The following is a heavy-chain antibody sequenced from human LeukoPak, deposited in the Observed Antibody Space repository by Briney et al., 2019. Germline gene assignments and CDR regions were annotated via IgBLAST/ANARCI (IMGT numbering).Heavy chain of an antibody. CDR2: ISSSSSYI. V-gene: IGHV3-21*01. J-gene: IGHJ5*02. CDR1: GFTFSSYS. Sequence: GGSLRLSCAASGFTFSSYSMNWVRQAPGKGLEWVSSISSSSSYIYYADSVKGRFTISRDNSKNTLYLQMNSLRAEDTAVYYCARALVTMVRGEGGFDPWGQGTLVTVSS. D-gene: IGHD3-10*01. CDR3: ARALVTMVRGEGGFDP.